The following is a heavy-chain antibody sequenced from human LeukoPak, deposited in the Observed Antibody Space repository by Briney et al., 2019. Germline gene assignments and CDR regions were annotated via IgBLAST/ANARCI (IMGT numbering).Heavy chain of an antibody. Sequence: PGGSLRLSCEASAFTFSSYWMSWVRQARGKGLEWVANIKEDGSEINYADSVKGRFTISRDNAKNSLFLQMNSLRVEDTAVYYCARDRGYSSFDYWGQGTLVTVSS. J-gene: IGHJ4*02. V-gene: IGHV3-7*01. CDR3: ARDRGYSSFDY. CDR1: AFTFSSYW. D-gene: IGHD4-23*01. CDR2: IKEDGSEI.